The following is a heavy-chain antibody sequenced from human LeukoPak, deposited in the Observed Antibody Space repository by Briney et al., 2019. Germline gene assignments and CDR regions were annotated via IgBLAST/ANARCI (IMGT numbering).Heavy chain of an antibody. CDR3: AKDRGSSTD. Sequence: GGSLRLSCAASGFTFSSYAMSWVRQAPGKGLEWVSAISGSGGSTYYADSVKGRFTISRDNSKNTLYLQMNNQRAEDTAVYHCAKDRGSSTDWGQGTLVTVSS. CDR2: ISGSGGST. D-gene: IGHD6-6*01. J-gene: IGHJ4*02. V-gene: IGHV3-23*01. CDR1: GFTFSSYA.